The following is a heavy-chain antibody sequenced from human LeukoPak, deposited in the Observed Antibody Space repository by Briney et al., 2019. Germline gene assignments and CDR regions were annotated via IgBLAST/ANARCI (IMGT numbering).Heavy chain of an antibody. J-gene: IGHJ5*02. Sequence: SQTLSLTCTLSGGSISIRDFYWSWIRQPPPKVLQRFAYMYYSGSTYYNPSLKSRVTMSADTSKNQLSMKLSSVTAADTAVYYCARPYYYDSRIDPWGQGILVTVSS. V-gene: IGHV4-30-4*01. CDR3: ARPYYYDSRIDP. D-gene: IGHD3-22*01. CDR2: MYYSGST. CDR1: GGSISIRDFY.